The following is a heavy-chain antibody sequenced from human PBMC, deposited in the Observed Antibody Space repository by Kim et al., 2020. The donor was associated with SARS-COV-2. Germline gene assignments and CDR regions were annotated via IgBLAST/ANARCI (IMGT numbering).Heavy chain of an antibody. CDR2: IKQDGSEK. J-gene: IGHJ6*02. D-gene: IGHD6-6*01. CDR3: ARDLGSSLDYYYYYGMDV. V-gene: IGHV3-7*03. Sequence: GESLRLSCAASGFTFSSYWMSWVHQAPGKGLEWVANIKQDGSEKYYVDSVKGRFTISRDNAKNSLYLQMNSLRAEDTAVYYCARDLGSSLDYYYYYGMDVWGQGTTVTVSS. CDR1: GFTFSSYW.